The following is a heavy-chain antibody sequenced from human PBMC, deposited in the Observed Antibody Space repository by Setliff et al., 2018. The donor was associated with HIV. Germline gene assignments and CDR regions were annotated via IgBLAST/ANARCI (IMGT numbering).Heavy chain of an antibody. V-gene: IGHV4-4*07. CDR3: ARDRTGGTFDI. D-gene: IGHD3-16*01. CDR1: GDSISSYY. J-gene: IGHJ3*02. CDR2: IYTSGST. Sequence: PSETLSLTCTVSGDSISSYYWSWIRQPAGKGLEWIGRIYTSGSTNYNPSLKGRVTMSVDTSKNQFSLKLSSVTAADTAVFYCARDRTGGTFDIWGQGTMVTVSS.